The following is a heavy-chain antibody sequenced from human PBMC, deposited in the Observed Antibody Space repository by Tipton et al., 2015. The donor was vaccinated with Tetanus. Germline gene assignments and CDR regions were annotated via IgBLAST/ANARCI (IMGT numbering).Heavy chain of an antibody. Sequence: LRLSCAVSDESISSSSYYWSWIRKPPGKDLEWIGYIYQTGTTYYNPSLKGRVTISMDRSNTQFSLRLDSLTAADTAVYYCARAAGFLGLTHDFWGRGALVSVSS. CDR2: IYQTGTT. CDR3: ARAAGFLGLTHDF. V-gene: IGHV4-30-4*01. CDR1: DESISSSSYY. J-gene: IGHJ4*02. D-gene: IGHD2/OR15-2a*01.